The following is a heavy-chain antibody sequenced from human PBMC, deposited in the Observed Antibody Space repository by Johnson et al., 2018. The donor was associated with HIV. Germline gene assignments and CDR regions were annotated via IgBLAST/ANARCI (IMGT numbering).Heavy chain of an antibody. J-gene: IGHJ3*02. D-gene: IGHD1-26*01. V-gene: IGHV3-30*04. CDR1: GFTFSRYA. Sequence: VQLVESGGGVVQPGRSLRLSCAASGFTFSRYAMHWVRQAPGKGLEWVAVISYDGSNKFYADSVKGRFTISRDNSKHTLYRQMHSLRAEDTAVYYCARDSQWEIDDAFDIWGQGTMVTVSS. CDR3: ARDSQWEIDDAFDI. CDR2: ISYDGSNK.